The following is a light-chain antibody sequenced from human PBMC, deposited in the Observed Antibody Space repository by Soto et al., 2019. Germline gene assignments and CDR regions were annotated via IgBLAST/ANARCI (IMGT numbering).Light chain of an antibody. J-gene: IGLJ2*01. V-gene: IGLV2-14*01. Sequence: QSALTQPASVSGSPGQSITISCTGTISDVGGYNYVSWYQQHPGKAPKLMIYDVSNRPSGISNRFSGSKSGNTASLTISGLQAEDEADYYCSSYTSNSTLEVVFGGGTKLTVL. CDR1: ISDVGGYNY. CDR2: DVS. CDR3: SSYTSNSTLEVV.